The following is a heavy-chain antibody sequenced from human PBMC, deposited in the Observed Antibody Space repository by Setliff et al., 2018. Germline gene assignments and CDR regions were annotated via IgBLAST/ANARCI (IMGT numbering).Heavy chain of an antibody. J-gene: IGHJ4*02. CDR1: GFTFTTYS. CDR3: ARDSRAVAVDY. CDR2: IDSNGGTT. V-gene: IGHV3-64*02. Sequence: GGSLRLSCAASGFTFTTYSIHWVRQAPGKGLEFVSAIDSNGGTTSYADSVKGRFTITTDTSASTAYMELSGLTREDTAVYYCARDSRAVAVDYWGQGTLVTVSS. D-gene: IGHD6-19*01.